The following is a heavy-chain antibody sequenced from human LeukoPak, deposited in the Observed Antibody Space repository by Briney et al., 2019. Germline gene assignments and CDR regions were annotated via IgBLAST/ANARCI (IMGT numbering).Heavy chain of an antibody. CDR3: ASFYGSGTYGESRFDY. CDR1: GFTFSSYG. D-gene: IGHD3-10*01. V-gene: IGHV3-30*02. J-gene: IGHJ4*02. Sequence: GGSLRLSCAASGFTFSSYGMNWVRQAPGKGLEWVAFISYDGRNTYYTDSVKGRFTVSRDNSRNTVDLQMNSPRPEDTAVYYCASFYGSGTYGESRFDYWGQGTLVIVSS. CDR2: ISYDGRNT.